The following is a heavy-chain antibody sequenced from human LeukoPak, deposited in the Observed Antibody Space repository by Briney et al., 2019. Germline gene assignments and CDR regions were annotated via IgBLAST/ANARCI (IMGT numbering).Heavy chain of an antibody. V-gene: IGHV1-2*02. D-gene: IGHD3-22*01. J-gene: IGHJ3*02. Sequence: ASVKVSCKASGYTFTGYYMHWVRQAPGQGLEWMGWINPNSGGTNYAQKFQGRVTMTRDTSISTAYMELSRLRSDDTAVYYCARERIYDSSGYYYVRDAFDIWGQGTMVTVSS. CDR1: GYTFTGYY. CDR2: INPNSGGT. CDR3: ARERIYDSSGYYYVRDAFDI.